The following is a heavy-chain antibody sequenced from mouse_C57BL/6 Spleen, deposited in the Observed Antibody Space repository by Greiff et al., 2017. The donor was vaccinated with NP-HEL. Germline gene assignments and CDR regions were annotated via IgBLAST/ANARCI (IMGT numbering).Heavy chain of an antibody. CDR3: ARIIATVVALDWYFDV. CDR2: IWWDDDK. J-gene: IGHJ1*03. Sequence: QVQLKESGPGILQPSQTLSLTCSFSGFSLSTFGMGVGWIRQPSGKGLEWLAHIWWDDDKYYNPALKSRLTISKDTSKNQVFLKIANVDTADTATYYCARIIATVVALDWYFDVWGTGTTVTVSS. D-gene: IGHD1-1*01. CDR1: GFSLSTFGMG. V-gene: IGHV8-8*01.